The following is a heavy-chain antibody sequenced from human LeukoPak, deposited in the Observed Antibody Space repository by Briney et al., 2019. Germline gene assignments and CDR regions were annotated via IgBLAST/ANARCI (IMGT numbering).Heavy chain of an antibody. Sequence: PGGSLRLSCATSTFTFSSYTMNWVRQAPGKGLEWVSSISPSGNSKYHADSVKGRFTISRDSAENSLYMQMNSVRAEDTGVYYCVRDFLGESGAGGYWGQGTLVTVSS. V-gene: IGHV3-21*01. CDR2: ISPSGNSK. CDR3: VRDFLGESGAGGY. CDR1: TFTFSSYT. D-gene: IGHD3-10*01. J-gene: IGHJ4*02.